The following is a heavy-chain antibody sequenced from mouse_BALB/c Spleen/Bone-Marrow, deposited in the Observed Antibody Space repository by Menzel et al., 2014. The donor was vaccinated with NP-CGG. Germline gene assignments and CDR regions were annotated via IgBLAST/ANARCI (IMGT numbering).Heavy chain of an antibody. CDR1: GYAFSIYW. Sequence: QVQLQQSGAELVRPGSSVKISCKASGYAFSIYWMNWVKQRPGQGLEWIGQIYPGDDDTDYNGKFKGKATPTADRSSSTAYMQLNSLTSEDSAVYFCARGGISIDYWGQGTTLTVSS. CDR2: IYPGDDDT. J-gene: IGHJ2*01. CDR3: ARGGISIDY. V-gene: IGHV1-80*01.